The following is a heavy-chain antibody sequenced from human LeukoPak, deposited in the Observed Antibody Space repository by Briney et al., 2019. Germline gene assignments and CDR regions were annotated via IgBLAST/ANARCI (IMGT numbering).Heavy chain of an antibody. J-gene: IGHJ4*02. Sequence: GGSLRLSCAASGFTFGSYGMHWVRQAPGKGLEWVAVIWYDGSNKYYADSVKGRFTISRDNSKNTLYLQMNSLRAEDTAVYYCAKDLVAGIYGYWGQGTLVTVSS. CDR2: IWYDGSNK. D-gene: IGHD6-19*01. CDR3: AKDLVAGIYGY. V-gene: IGHV3-33*06. CDR1: GFTFGSYG.